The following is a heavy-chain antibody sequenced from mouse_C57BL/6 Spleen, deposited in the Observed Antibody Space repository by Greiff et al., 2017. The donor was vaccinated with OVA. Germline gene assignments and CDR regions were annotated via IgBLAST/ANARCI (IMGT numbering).Heavy chain of an antibody. J-gene: IGHJ1*03. D-gene: IGHD1-1*01. CDR2: IRLKSDNYAT. CDR1: GFTFSNYW. Sequence: VQLKESGGGLVQPGGSMKLSCVASGFTFSNYWMNWVRQSPEKGLEWVAQIRLKSDNYATHYAESVKGRFTISRDDSKSSVYLQMNNLRAEDTGIYYCTEDYGSSYGYFDVWGTGTTDTCS. CDR3: TEDYGSSYGYFDV. V-gene: IGHV6-3*01.